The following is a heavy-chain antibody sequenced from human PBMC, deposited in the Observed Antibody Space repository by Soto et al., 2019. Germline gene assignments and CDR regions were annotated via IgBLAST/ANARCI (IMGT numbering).Heavy chain of an antibody. Sequence: PGGSLRLSCAVSGCTFSNYAMSWVRQAPGKGLEWVSGISASGATTFYADSVEGRCTISRDNSKNTLYLQMNSLRAEDTAVYYCAKDHMSVAGSDYWGQGTLVTVSS. CDR2: ISASGATT. V-gene: IGHV3-23*01. J-gene: IGHJ4*02. CDR1: GCTFSNYA. D-gene: IGHD6-19*01. CDR3: AKDHMSVAGSDY.